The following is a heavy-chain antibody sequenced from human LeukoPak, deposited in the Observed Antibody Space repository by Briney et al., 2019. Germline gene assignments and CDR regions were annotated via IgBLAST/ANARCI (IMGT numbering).Heavy chain of an antibody. Sequence: SETLSLTCTVSGGSISSSSYYWGWIRQPPGKGLEWIGSIYYSGSTYYNPPLKSRVTISVDTSKNQFSLKLSSVTAADTAVYYCARVNWNYSFDYWGQGTLVTVSS. CDR2: IYYSGST. J-gene: IGHJ4*02. V-gene: IGHV4-39*07. CDR3: ARVNWNYSFDY. D-gene: IGHD1-1*01. CDR1: GGSISSSSYY.